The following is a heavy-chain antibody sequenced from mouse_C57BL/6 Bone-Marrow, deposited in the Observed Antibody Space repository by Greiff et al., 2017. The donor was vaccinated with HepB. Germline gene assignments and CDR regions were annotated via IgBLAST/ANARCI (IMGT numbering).Heavy chain of an antibody. J-gene: IGHJ2*01. V-gene: IGHV1-19*01. CDR1: GYTFTDYY. CDR2: INPYNGGT. CDR3: ARGDGAEDY. D-gene: IGHD2-3*01. Sequence: VQLQQSGPVLVKPGASVKMSCKASGYTFTDYYMNWVKQSHGKSLEWIGVINPYNGGTSYNQKFKGKATLTVDKSSSTAYMELNSLTSEDSAVYYCARGDGAEDYWGQGTTLTVSS.